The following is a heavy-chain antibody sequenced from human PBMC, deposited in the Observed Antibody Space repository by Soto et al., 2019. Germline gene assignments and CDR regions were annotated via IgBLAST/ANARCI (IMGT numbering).Heavy chain of an antibody. D-gene: IGHD3-9*01. CDR3: ARDSRLNDIGGESWFDP. CDR1: GFTFSSYG. CDR2: IWYDGSNK. Sequence: PGGSLRLSCAASGFTFSSYGMHWVRQAPGKGLEWVAVIWYDGSNKYYADSVKGRFTISRDNSKNTLYLQMNSLRAEDTAVYYCARDSRLNDIGGESWFDPWGQGTLVTVSS. J-gene: IGHJ5*02. V-gene: IGHV3-33*01.